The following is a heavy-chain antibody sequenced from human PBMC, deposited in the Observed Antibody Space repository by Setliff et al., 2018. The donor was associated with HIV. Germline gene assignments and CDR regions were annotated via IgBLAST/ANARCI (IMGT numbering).Heavy chain of an antibody. D-gene: IGHD2-15*01. Sequence: ASVKVSCKAFGYTLTNYGISWVRQAPGQGLEWMGWISAYSGNTNYVQKFQGGVTMTTDTSTSTTYMELRSLTSDDTAVYYCASCSAGSCYSNGYYYYGVDVWGQGTTVTVS. V-gene: IGHV1-18*01. CDR3: ASCSAGSCYSNGYYYYGVDV. CDR1: GYTLTNYG. J-gene: IGHJ6*02. CDR2: ISAYSGNT.